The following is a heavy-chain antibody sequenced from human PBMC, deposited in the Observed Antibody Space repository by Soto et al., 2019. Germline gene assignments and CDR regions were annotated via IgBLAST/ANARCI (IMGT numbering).Heavy chain of an antibody. D-gene: IGHD2-15*01. CDR3: ASRTPSPLIVRSSRGPWFDP. J-gene: IGHJ5*02. V-gene: IGHV4-31*02. CDR2: SSYGGST. Sequence: PLTGSVWGGSTRRPGLYCNWISQPPGEGLAWIGYSSYGGSTYYSPSVKSRLTISVGTSQSQFSLKLTSVTAAATAVYFCASRTPSPLIVRSSRGPWFDPWCQGTLVT. CDR1: GGSTRRPGLY.